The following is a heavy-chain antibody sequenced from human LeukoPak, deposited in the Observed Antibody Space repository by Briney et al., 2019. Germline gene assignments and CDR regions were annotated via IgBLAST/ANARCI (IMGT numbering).Heavy chain of an antibody. V-gene: IGHV4-59*01. D-gene: IGHD3-10*01. Sequence: NSSETLSLTCTVSGGSISSYYWSWIRQPPAKGLEWIGYIYYSGSTNYNPSLKSRVTISVDTSKNQFSLKLSSVTAADTGVYYCARTYYYGSGTVIDYWGQGTLVTVSS. J-gene: IGHJ4*02. CDR3: ARTYYYGSGTVIDY. CDR1: GGSISSYY. CDR2: IYYSGST.